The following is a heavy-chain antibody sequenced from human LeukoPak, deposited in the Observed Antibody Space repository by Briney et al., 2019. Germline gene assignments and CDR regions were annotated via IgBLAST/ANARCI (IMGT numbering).Heavy chain of an antibody. J-gene: IGHJ2*01. CDR1: GGSISSGSYY. D-gene: IGHD4-17*01. Sequence: PSQTLSLTCTVSGGSISSGSYYWSWIRQPAGKGLEWIGRIYTSGSTNYNPSLKSRVTISVDTSKNQFSLKLSSVTAADTAVYYCARTSGLRVSWYFDLWGRGTLLTVSS. CDR3: ARTSGLRVSWYFDL. CDR2: IYTSGST. V-gene: IGHV4-61*02.